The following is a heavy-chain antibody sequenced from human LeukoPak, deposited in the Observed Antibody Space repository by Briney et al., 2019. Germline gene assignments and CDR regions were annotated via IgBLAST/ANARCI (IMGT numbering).Heavy chain of an antibody. CDR2: INTDGSST. V-gene: IGHV3-74*01. J-gene: IGHJ5*02. Sequence: HAGGSLRLSCAASGFTFSSYWVHWVRQAPGMGLVWVSRINTDGSSTSYADSVKGRFTISRDNAKNTLYLQMNSLRAEDTAVYYCARESGIAAALDLWGQGTLVTVSS. CDR3: ARESGIAAALDL. D-gene: IGHD6-13*01. CDR1: GFTFSSYW.